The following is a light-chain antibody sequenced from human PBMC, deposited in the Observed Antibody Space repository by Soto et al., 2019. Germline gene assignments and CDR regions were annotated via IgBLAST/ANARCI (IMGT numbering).Light chain of an antibody. CDR1: QTITNY. CDR3: QQSYSSPWT. CDR2: AAS. Sequence: DIQMTQSPSSLSASVGDRITVTCRASQTITNYLKWYQQKPGKAPKLLIYAASTLLSGVPSRFTGRGSGTDFNLTIDSLLPEDFATYFCQQSYSSPWTFGQGTKAEI. V-gene: IGKV1-39*01. J-gene: IGKJ1*01.